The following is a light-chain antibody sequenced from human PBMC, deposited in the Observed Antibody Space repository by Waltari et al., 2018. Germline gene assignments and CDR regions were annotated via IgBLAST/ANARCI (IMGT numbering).Light chain of an antibody. V-gene: IGKV3-11*01. CDR1: HGVRNY. CDR2: GAS. Sequence: CRASHGVRNYLAWYQQKPGQAPRLLIYGASNRATGIPARFSGSGSGTDFTLTISSLEPEDSAIYYCQQRSNWPLTFGGGTKVEIK. CDR3: QQRSNWPLT. J-gene: IGKJ4*01.